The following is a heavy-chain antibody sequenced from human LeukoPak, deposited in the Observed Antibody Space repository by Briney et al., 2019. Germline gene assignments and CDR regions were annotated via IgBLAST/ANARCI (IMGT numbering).Heavy chain of an antibody. CDR1: GFTFSSYA. D-gene: IGHD3-10*01. CDR2: ISYDGSNK. Sequence: QPGRSLRLSCAASGFTFSSYAMHWVRQAPGKGLEWVAVISYDGSNKYYADSVKGRFTISRDNSKNTLYLQMNSLRAEDTAVYYCAEHSLWFGELTYFDYWGQGTLVTVSS. V-gene: IGHV3-30-3*01. J-gene: IGHJ4*02. CDR3: AEHSLWFGELTYFDY.